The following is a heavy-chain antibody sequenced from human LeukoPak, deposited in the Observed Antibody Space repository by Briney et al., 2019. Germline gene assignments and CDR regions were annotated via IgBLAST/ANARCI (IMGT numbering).Heavy chain of an antibody. D-gene: IGHD1-1*01. J-gene: IGHJ4*02. CDR2: LHYSGAT. CDR1: GGSVTTPDFY. Sequence: SETLSLTCTASGGSVTTPDFYWGWIRQPPGKGLEWIGSLHYSGATYCSLSLKSRVNMSFATSENQFSLNLTSVTASDTAVYYCAKLSITGQPPGWGWGQGTLVTVHS. V-gene: IGHV4-39*01. CDR3: AKLSITGQPPGWG.